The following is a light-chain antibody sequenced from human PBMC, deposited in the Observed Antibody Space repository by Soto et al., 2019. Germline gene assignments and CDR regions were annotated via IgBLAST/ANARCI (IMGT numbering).Light chain of an antibody. Sequence: EVVMTQSPATLSVSRGERATLSCRASQSVSDNLAWYQQKPGQAPRLLIFGASTRATGIPARFSGSGSGTEFTLTISSLQSEDFAVYYCQQSNNWPYTFGQGTKLDIK. V-gene: IGKV3-15*01. CDR3: QQSNNWPYT. CDR1: QSVSDN. J-gene: IGKJ2*01. CDR2: GAS.